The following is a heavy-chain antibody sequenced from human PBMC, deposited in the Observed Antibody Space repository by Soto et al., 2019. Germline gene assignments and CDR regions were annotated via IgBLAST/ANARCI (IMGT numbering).Heavy chain of an antibody. Sequence: TSETLSLTCTVSGGSISSYYWSWIRQPPGKGLEWIGYIYYSGSTNYNPSLKSRVTISVDTSKNQFSLKLSSVTAADTAVYYCARGKNYDYVWGSYRYYFDYWGQGTLVTVSS. D-gene: IGHD3-16*02. CDR2: IYYSGST. CDR1: GGSISSYY. CDR3: ARGKNYDYVWGSYRYYFDY. V-gene: IGHV4-59*01. J-gene: IGHJ4*02.